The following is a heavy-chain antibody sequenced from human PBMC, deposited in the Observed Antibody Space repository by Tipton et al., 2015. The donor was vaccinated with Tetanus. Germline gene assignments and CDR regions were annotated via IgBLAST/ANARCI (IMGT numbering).Heavy chain of an antibody. CDR3: ARDPLWEGDYVWGSHYYYYGMDV. CDR2: ISSSSSTI. D-gene: IGHD3-16*01. J-gene: IGHJ6*02. V-gene: IGHV3-48*02. Sequence: GSLRLSCAASGFTFSSYSMNWVRQAPGKGLEWVSYISSSSSTIYYADSVKGRFTISRDNAKNSLYLQMNSLRDEDTAVYYCARDPLWEGDYVWGSHYYYYGMDVWGQGSTVTVSS. CDR1: GFTFSSYS.